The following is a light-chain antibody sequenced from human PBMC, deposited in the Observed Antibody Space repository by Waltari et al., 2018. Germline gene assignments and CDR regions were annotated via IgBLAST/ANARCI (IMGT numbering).Light chain of an antibody. Sequence: QLVLTQSPSASAPLGASVKLTCPLSSGPTSKAIPWPQQQPEKGPRYLMKVNSDGSHIKGDEIPIRFSGSSSGAERYLTISSLQSEDEADYYCQTGGHGTWVFGGGTKLTVL. CDR1: SGPTSKA. J-gene: IGLJ3*02. V-gene: IGLV4-69*01. CDR2: VNSDGSH. CDR3: QTGGHGTWV.